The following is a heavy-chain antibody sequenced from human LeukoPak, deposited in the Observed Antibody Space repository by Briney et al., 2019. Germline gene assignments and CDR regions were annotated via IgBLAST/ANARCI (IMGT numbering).Heavy chain of an antibody. CDR1: GFTSSTYW. CDR3: ATQNTGYSSSWYEGNWFGP. J-gene: IGHJ5*02. D-gene: IGHD6-13*01. Sequence: GGSLRLSCAASGFTSSTYWMSWVRQAPGKGLEWVANIKQDGSEKYYVDSVKGRFTISRDNAKQSLYLQMNSLRAEDTAVYYCATQNTGYSSSWYEGNWFGPWGQETLVTVSS. V-gene: IGHV3-7*03. CDR2: IKQDGSEK.